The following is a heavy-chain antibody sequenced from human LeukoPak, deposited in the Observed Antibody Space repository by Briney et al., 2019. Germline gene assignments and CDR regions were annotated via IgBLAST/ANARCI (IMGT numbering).Heavy chain of an antibody. CDR1: VGSISSYY. J-gene: IGHJ4*02. CDR2: IYNSGSP. D-gene: IGHD6-19*01. V-gene: IGHV4-59*08. Sequence: SSETLSLTCTVSVGSISSYYWSWLRQPPGKGLECIGYIYNSGSPTFNPSLKSRVTISLDTYKNQFSLNLRSVTAADTAVYYCARHGSGWTFDYWGQGTLVTVSS. CDR3: ARHGSGWTFDY.